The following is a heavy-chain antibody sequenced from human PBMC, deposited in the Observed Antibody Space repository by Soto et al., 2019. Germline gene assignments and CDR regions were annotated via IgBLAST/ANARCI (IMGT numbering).Heavy chain of an antibody. CDR1: GGSISPFY. CDR2: LYYSGNT. J-gene: IGHJ4*02. D-gene: IGHD2-15*01. CDR3: ARVGGVAARTFDY. Sequence: TVSLTCTVSGGSISPFYWSWVRQPPGKGLEWIGYLYYSGNTNYNPSLKSRVTISVDASKNQVSLRLTSVTAADTAVYYRARVGGVAARTFDYWGQGTVVTVSS. V-gene: IGHV4-59*01.